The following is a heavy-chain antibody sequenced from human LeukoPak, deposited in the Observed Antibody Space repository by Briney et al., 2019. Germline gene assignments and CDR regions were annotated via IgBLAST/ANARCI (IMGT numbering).Heavy chain of an antibody. CDR3: ARGEFTAMVIPEGGSFDY. CDR2: IYTSGST. Sequence: SQTLSLTCTVSGGSISSGSYYWSWIRQPAGKGLEWIGRIYTSGSTNYNPSLKSRVTISVDTSKNQFSLKLSSVTAADTAVYYCARGEFTAMVIPEGGSFDYRGQGTLVTVSS. J-gene: IGHJ4*02. D-gene: IGHD5-18*01. CDR1: GGSISSGSYY. V-gene: IGHV4-61*02.